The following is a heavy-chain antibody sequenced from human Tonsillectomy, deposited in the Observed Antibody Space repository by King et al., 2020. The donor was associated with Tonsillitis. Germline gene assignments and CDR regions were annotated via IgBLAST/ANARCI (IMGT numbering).Heavy chain of an antibody. CDR1: GFTFSRCG. CDR2: ISYDGSNK. D-gene: IGHD3-9*01. J-gene: IGHJ4*02. CDR3: TRGHKSSDYDMLTGYYTFDY. V-gene: IGHV3-33*05. Sequence: QVQLVESGGGVVPPGRSLRLSCAASGFTFSRCGMHWVRQAPGKGLEWVAVISYDGSNKYYADSVKGRFTISRDNSKNTLHLQLNSLRAEDTAIYYCTRGHKSSDYDMLTGYYTFDYWGQGTRVTVSS.